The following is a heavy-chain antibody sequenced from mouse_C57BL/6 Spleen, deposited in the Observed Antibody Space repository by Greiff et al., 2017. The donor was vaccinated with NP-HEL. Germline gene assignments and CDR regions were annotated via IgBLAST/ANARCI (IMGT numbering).Heavy chain of an antibody. CDR2: IYPGDGDT. D-gene: IGHD3-1*01. V-gene: IGHV1-82*01. Sequence: VQLQQSGPELVKPGASVKLSCKASGYAFSSSWMNWVKQRPGKGLEWIGRIYPGDGDTNYNGKFKGKATLTADKSSSTAYMQLSSLTSEDSAVYFCARSGYYAMDYWGQGTSVTVSS. CDR3: ARSGYYAMDY. CDR1: GYAFSSSW. J-gene: IGHJ4*01.